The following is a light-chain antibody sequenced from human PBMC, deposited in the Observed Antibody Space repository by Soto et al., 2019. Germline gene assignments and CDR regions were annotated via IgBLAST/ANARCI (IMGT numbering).Light chain of an antibody. V-gene: IGKV3-20*01. CDR3: QQYDESPI. CDR2: GVS. CDR1: QSVSSNY. J-gene: IGKJ4*01. Sequence: EIVLTQSPDTLSLSPGERASLSCTVSQSVSSNYLAWYQQTPGQAPRLLIYGVSTRATGIPDRFRGSGSGTDFSLTITRLEPEDFAVYWCQQYDESPIFGGGTKVEIK.